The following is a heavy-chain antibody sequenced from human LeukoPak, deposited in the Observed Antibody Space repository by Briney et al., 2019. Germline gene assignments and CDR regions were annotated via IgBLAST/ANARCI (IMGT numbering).Heavy chain of an antibody. J-gene: IGHJ6*03. D-gene: IGHD1-1*01. Sequence: ASVKVSCKASGYTFTSYYMHWVRQAPGQGLEWMGIINPSGGSTSYAQKFQGRVTMARDMSTSTVYMELSSLRSEDTAVYYCARDPPAHNGYYYYMDVWGKGTTVTVSS. CDR3: ARDPPAHNGYYYYMDV. CDR2: INPSGGST. V-gene: IGHV1-46*01. CDR1: GYTFTSYY.